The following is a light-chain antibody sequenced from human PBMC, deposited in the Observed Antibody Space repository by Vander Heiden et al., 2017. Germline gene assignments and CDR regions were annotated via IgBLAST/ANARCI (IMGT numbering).Light chain of an antibody. CDR3: QQDNNWPQT. Sequence: PSTLSVSPGDGASLSCRASQSVRRNLAWYQQKPGQAPRLLIFGASSRATGIPARFSGSGSGADFTLTISSLQSEDFAIYYCQQDNNWPQTFGQGTKVEIK. V-gene: IGKV3-15*01. CDR1: QSVRRN. J-gene: IGKJ1*01. CDR2: GAS.